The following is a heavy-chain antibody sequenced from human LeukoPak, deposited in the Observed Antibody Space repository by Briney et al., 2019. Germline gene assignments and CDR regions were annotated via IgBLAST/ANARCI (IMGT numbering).Heavy chain of an antibody. CDR2: ISSSGGST. CDR1: GFTFSSYG. D-gene: IGHD3-10*01. Sequence: GSLRLSCAASGFTFSSYGMSWVRQAPGKGLEWVSAISSSGGSTYYADSVKGRFTISRDISKNTLYLQMNSLRVEDTAVYHCAKDGSALWFGELSYYFDCWGQGTLVTVSS. J-gene: IGHJ4*02. CDR3: AKDGSALWFGELSYYFDC. V-gene: IGHV3-23*01.